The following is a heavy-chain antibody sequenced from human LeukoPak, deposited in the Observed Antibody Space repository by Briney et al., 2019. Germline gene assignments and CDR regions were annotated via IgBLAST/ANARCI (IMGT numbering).Heavy chain of an antibody. D-gene: IGHD6-19*01. V-gene: IGHV7-4-1*02. Sequence: GASEKVSRKASVYTFTSYTMNRVRQAPRQGLEWMGWINTNTGNPTYAHGFTGRFVFSLDTSLSTAYLQISSLKAEDTAVYYCARVVAGTVFNYWGQGTLVTVSS. J-gene: IGHJ4*02. CDR2: INTNTGNP. CDR1: VYTFTSYT. CDR3: ARVVAGTVFNY.